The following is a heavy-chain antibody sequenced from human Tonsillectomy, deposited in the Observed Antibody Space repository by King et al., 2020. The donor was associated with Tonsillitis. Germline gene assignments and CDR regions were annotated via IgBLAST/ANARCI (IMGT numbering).Heavy chain of an antibody. Sequence: VQLVESGGGVVQPGRSLRLSCAASGFTFSSYGMHWVRQAPGKGLEWVAVISYDGRNKYYADSVKGRFTIYRDHSKNTLYLQMNSLTAEDTAVYFFAKDLGQVVVVPYGMAVWGQGTPVTVSS. CDR2: ISYDGRNK. D-gene: IGHD2-2*01. V-gene: IGHV3-30*18. J-gene: IGHJ6*02. CDR1: GFTFSSYG. CDR3: AKDLGQVVVVPYGMAV.